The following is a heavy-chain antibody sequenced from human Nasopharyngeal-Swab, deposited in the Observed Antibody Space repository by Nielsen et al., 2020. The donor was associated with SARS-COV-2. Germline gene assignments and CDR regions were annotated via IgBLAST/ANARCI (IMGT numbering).Heavy chain of an antibody. V-gene: IGHV3-13*01. J-gene: IGHJ6*03. CDR1: GFAFSSYD. D-gene: IGHD5-12*01. Sequence: GESLKISCAASGFAFSSYDMHWVRQATGKGLGWVSAIGTAGDTYYPGSVKGRFTISRENAKNSLYLQMNSLRAGDTAVYYCARSRYSGYDFPYMDVWGKGTTVTVSS. CDR2: IGTAGDT. CDR3: ARSRYSGYDFPYMDV.